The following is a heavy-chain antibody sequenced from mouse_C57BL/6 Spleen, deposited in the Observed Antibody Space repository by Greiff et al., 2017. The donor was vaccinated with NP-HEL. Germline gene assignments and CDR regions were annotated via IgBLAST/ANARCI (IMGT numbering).Heavy chain of an antibody. V-gene: IGHV5-16*01. D-gene: IGHD2-3*01. CDR2: INYDGSST. CDR1: GFTFSDYY. J-gene: IGHJ2*01. CDR3: ARADGYSYFDY. Sequence: EVKLMESEGGLVQPGSSMKLSCTASGFTFSDYYMAWVRQVPEKGLEWVANINYDGSSTYYLDSLKSRFIISRDNAKNILYLQMSSLKSEDTATYYCARADGYSYFDYWGQGTTLTVSS.